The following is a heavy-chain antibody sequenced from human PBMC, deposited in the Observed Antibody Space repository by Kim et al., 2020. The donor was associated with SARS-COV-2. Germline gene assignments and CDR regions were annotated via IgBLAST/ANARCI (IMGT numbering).Heavy chain of an antibody. CDR3: ARDHVDTAMADAFDI. CDR1: GGSISSYY. V-gene: IGHV4-59*13. J-gene: IGHJ3*02. CDR2: IYYSGST. D-gene: IGHD5-18*01. Sequence: SETLSLTCTVSGGSISSYYWSWIRQPPGKGLEWIGYIYYSGSTNYNPSLKSRVTISVDTSKNQFSLKLSSVTAADTAVYYCARDHVDTAMADAFDIWGQGTMVTVSS.